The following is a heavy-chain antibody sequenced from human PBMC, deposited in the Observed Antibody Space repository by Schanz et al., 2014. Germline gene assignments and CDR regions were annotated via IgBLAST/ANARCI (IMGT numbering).Heavy chain of an antibody. J-gene: IGHJ4*02. Sequence: EVQLVESGGEFIQPGGSLRLSCEASGFTFSRYWMHWVRQAPGKGLEWVSRLNFDETYTSYADSVKGRFTISRDNAKNTVYLQMTSLRVEDTAVYYCARDWVVPAAIGEGNWNYDNWGQGTLVTVSS. D-gene: IGHD2-2*02. CDR1: GFTFSRYW. V-gene: IGHV3-74*01. CDR3: ARDWVVPAAIGEGNWNYDN. CDR2: LNFDETYT.